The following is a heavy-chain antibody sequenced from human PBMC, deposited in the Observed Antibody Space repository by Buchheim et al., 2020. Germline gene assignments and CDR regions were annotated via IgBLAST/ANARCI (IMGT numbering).Heavy chain of an antibody. CDR1: GFTFSGSA. CDR3: TSIYPNYDSSGYYYYRDY. J-gene: IGHJ4*02. V-gene: IGHV3-73*02. CDR2: IRSKANSYAT. Sequence: EVQLVESGGGLVQPGGSLKLSCAASGFTFSGSAMHWVRQASGKGLEWVGRIRSKANSYATAYAASVKGRFTISRDDSKNTAYLQMNSLKTEDTAVYYCTSIYPNYDSSGYYYYRDYWGQGTL. D-gene: IGHD3-22*01.